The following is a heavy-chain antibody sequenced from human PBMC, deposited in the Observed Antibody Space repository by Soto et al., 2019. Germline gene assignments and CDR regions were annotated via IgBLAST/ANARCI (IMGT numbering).Heavy chain of an antibody. CDR1: GASISSKDYY. CDR3: GRVMFGTSRHTDSDY. D-gene: IGHD3-10*02. CDR2: LDYNGVT. V-gene: IGHV4-39*01. J-gene: IGHJ4*02. Sequence: PSETLSLTCSVSGASISSKDYYWGWIRQTPGKGLEWIGNLDYNGVTYYNPSLKSRVTVSKDTSKNQFSLKEASVTAADTAIYYCGRVMFGTSRHTDSDYWGQGTQVTVSS.